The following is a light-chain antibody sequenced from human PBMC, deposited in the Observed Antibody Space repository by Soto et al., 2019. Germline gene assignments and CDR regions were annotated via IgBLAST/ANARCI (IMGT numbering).Light chain of an antibody. J-gene: IGLJ1*01. CDR3: NSFAGSNKCYV. V-gene: IGLV2-8*01. CDR2: GVT. Sequence: QSALTQPASVSGSPGQSINISCTGTSSDVGGYNYVSWYQQHPGKAPKVIIYGVTKRPSGVPDRFSGSKSGNTASLTVSGLQADDEADYYCNSFAGSNKCYVFATGTKLTVL. CDR1: SSDVGGYNY.